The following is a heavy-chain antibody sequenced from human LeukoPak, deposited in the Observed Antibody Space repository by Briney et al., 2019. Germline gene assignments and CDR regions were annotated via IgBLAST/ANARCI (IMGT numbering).Heavy chain of an antibody. CDR2: IASGGST. CDR1: RLTYNSNA. V-gene: IGHV3-23*01. D-gene: IGHD5-18*01. Sequence: QPGPSLLLTCAASRLTYNSNAMSWVRQAPGAGLELVSAIASGGSTSYAASVKGRFTISRDNSKNTLYLEMNSLRTEDTAIYFCASQRGHSYGAAERWGQEPWSPSPQ. CDR3: ASQRGHSYGAAER. J-gene: IGHJ4*02.